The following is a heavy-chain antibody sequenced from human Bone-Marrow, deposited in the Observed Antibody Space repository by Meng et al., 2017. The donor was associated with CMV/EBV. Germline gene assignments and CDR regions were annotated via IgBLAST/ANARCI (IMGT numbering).Heavy chain of an antibody. V-gene: IGHV1-69*08. J-gene: IGHJ4*02. CDR3: AREGTPLVL. D-gene: IGHD3-10*01. Sequence: SVKVSCKASGGSFSTYSISWVRQAPGQGLEWMGRITPTLGTAHYAQKFQGRVTITADKSTSTAYMELSSLRSEDTAVYYCAREGTPLVLWGQGTLVTVSS. CDR1: GGSFSTYS. CDR2: ITPTLGTA.